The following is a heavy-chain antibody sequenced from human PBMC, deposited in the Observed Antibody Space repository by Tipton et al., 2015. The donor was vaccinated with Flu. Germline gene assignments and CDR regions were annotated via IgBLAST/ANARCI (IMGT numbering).Heavy chain of an antibody. CDR3: ARPAFDFWSGWAV. CDR1: GFTFSSYW. J-gene: IGHJ4*02. CDR2: IKQDGSEK. D-gene: IGHD3-3*01. V-gene: IGHV3-7*03. Sequence: SLRLSCAASGFTFSSYWMSWVRQAPGKGLEWVANIKQDGSEKYYVDSVKGRFTISRDNAKNSLYLQMNSLRAEDTAVYYCARPAFDFWSGWAVWGQGTLVTVSS.